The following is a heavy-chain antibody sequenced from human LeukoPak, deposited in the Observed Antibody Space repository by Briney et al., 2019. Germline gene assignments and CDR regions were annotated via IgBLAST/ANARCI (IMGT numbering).Heavy chain of an antibody. Sequence: GGSLRLSCAASGFTFSSYSMNWVRQAPGKGLEWVSSISSSSSYIYYADSVKGRFTISRDNAKNSLYLQMNSLRAEDTAVYYCARDRNRGYSDLWFDYWGQGTLVTVSS. D-gene: IGHD6-25*01. J-gene: IGHJ4*02. CDR1: GFTFSSYS. V-gene: IGHV3-21*01. CDR3: ARDRNRGYSDLWFDY. CDR2: ISSSSSYI.